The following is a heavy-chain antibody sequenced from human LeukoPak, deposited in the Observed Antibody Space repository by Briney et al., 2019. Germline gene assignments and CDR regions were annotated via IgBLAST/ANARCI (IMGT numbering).Heavy chain of an antibody. CDR1: GGTFRSYA. CDR3: ARGYCSGGSCERMPLDY. D-gene: IGHD2-15*01. V-gene: IGHV1-69*05. J-gene: IGHJ4*02. Sequence: GASVKVSCKASGGTFRSYAISWVRQAPGQGLEWMGGIIPIFGTANYAQKFQGRVTITTDESTSTAYMELSSLRSEDTAVYYCARGYCSGGSCERMPLDYWGQGTLVTVSS. CDR2: IIPIFGTA.